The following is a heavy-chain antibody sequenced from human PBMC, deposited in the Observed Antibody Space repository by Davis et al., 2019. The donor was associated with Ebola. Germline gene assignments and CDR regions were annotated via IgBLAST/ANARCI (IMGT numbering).Heavy chain of an antibody. CDR2: ISSSSSYT. J-gene: IGHJ4*02. CDR1: GLTFSSYA. D-gene: IGHD5-18*01. Sequence: GESLKISCAASGLTFSSYAMSWIRQAPGKGLEWVSYISSSSSYTNYADSVKGRFTISRDNAKNSLYLQMNSLRAEDTAVYYCARMRNTAMAPGVGYWGQGTLVTVSS. V-gene: IGHV3-11*06. CDR3: ARMRNTAMAPGVGY.